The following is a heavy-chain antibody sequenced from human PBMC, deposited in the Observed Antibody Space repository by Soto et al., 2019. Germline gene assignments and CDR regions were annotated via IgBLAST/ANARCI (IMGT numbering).Heavy chain of an antibody. Sequence: PGGSLRLSCAASGFTFSDYYVSWIRQAPGKGLEWVSYISSSGSTIYYADSVKGRFTISRDNAKNSLYLQMNSLRAEDTAVYYCASTMVRGVDAFDIWGQGTMVTVSS. J-gene: IGHJ3*02. D-gene: IGHD3-10*01. CDR1: GFTFSDYY. CDR3: ASTMVRGVDAFDI. V-gene: IGHV3-11*01. CDR2: ISSSGSTI.